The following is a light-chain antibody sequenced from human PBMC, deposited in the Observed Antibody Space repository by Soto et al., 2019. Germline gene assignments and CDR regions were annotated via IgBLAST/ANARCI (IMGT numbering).Light chain of an antibody. CDR2: DAS. J-gene: IGKJ2*01. V-gene: IGKV3-20*01. Sequence: EIVLTQSPGTLSLSPGERATLSCRASQSVSSSYLAWYQQKPGQAPRLLLYDASSRATGIPDRFSGSGSGTDFTLTISRLEPEDFAVYYCQQSGSSPPKYTFGQGTKVEIK. CDR1: QSVSSSY. CDR3: QQSGSSPPKYT.